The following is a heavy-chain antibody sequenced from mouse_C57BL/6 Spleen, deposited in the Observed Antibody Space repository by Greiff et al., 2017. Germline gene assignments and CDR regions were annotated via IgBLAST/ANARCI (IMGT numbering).Heavy chain of an antibody. CDR3: ARLNSNYGYFDY. CDR2: IYPRSGNT. V-gene: IGHV1-81*01. D-gene: IGHD2-5*01. Sequence: VQLQQSGAELARPGASVKLSCKASGYTFTSYGISWVKQRTGQGLEWIGEIYPRSGNTYYNEKFKGKATLTADKSSSTAYMELRSLTSEDSAVYFCARLNSNYGYFDYWGQGTTLTVSS. J-gene: IGHJ2*01. CDR1: GYTFTSYG.